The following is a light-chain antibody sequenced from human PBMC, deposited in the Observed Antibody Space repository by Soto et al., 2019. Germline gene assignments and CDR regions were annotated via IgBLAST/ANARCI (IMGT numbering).Light chain of an antibody. CDR2: DIS. J-gene: IGKJ3*01. V-gene: IGKV3-11*01. Sequence: ETVLTQSPATLSLSPGERATLSCRASQSVAKFLSWYQQKNGQAPRLLIYDISKRATGIPARFIGSGSGTEFTLPINSLEAAEFAVYYCHQRRNRPPIFTFGSGTTVDLK. CDR3: HQRRNRPPIFT. CDR1: QSVAKF.